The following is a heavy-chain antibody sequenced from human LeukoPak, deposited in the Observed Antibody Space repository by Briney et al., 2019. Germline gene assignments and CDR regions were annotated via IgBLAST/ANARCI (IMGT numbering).Heavy chain of an antibody. CDR3: ALGNYYDSSGYPPNYFDY. J-gene: IGHJ4*02. CDR2: IKHDGSEK. V-gene: IGHV3-7*03. D-gene: IGHD3-22*01. CDR1: GFTFSNYW. Sequence: GGSLRLSCAASGFTFSNYWLTWVRQAPGKGLEWVANIKHDGSEKYYVDSVKGRFTISRDNAKNSLYLQMNSLRAEDTAVYYCALGNYYDSSGYPPNYFDYWGQGTLVTVSS.